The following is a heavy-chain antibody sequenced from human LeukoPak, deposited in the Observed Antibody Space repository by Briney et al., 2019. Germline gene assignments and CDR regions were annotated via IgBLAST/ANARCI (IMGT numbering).Heavy chain of an antibody. Sequence: GASVKVSCKASGYTFTSYGISWVRQAPGQGLEWMGWISAYNGNTNYAQKFQGRVTMTRDTSISTAYMELSRLRSDDTAVYYCGSFLVGGTSSYFDYWGQGTLVTVSS. J-gene: IGHJ4*02. CDR2: ISAYNGNT. CDR1: GYTFTSYG. V-gene: IGHV1-18*01. D-gene: IGHD1-26*01. CDR3: GSFLVGGTSSYFDY.